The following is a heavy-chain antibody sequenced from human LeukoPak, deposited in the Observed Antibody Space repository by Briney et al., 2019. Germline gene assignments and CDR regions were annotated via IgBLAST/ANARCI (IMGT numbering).Heavy chain of an antibody. CDR3: ARGQLLYYYYGMDV. CDR2: ISSSSSYT. CDR1: GFTFSDYY. D-gene: IGHD2-2*01. Sequence: GGSLRLSCAASGFTFSDYYMSWIRQAPGKGLEWVSYISSSSSYTNYAGSVKGRFTISRDNAKNSLYLQMNSLRAEDTAVYYCARGQLLYYYYGMDVWGQGTTVTVSS. V-gene: IGHV3-11*06. J-gene: IGHJ6*02.